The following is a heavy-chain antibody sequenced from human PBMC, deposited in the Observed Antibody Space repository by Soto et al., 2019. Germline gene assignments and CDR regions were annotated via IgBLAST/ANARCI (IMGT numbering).Heavy chain of an antibody. CDR2: ISYDGNNK. D-gene: IGHD2-15*01. Sequence: QVQLVESGGGGVQPGRSLRLSCAVSGFTFSSYVMYWVRQAPGRGLEWVAVISYDGNNKYYADSVKGRFTISRDNSKNTLYLQMNSLRAEDTAVYYCARAGCDGGTCYTLVGLRYGMDVWGQGNTVTVSS. J-gene: IGHJ6*02. CDR1: GFTFSSYV. V-gene: IGHV3-30-3*01. CDR3: ARAGCDGGTCYTLVGLRYGMDV.